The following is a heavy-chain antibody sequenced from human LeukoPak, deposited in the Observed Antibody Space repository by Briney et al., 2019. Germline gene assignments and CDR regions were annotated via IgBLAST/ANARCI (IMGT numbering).Heavy chain of an antibody. V-gene: IGHV3-23*01. D-gene: IGHD6-13*01. CDR2: ISGRDNST. CDR3: AKDLGDSSSWDDAFDI. J-gene: IGHJ3*02. Sequence: GGSLRLSCAASGFTFSSYAMSWVRQAPGKGLEWVSTISGRDNSTYYADSVKGRFTISRDNSKNTLSLQMNSLRAEDTALYYCAKDLGDSSSWDDAFDIWGQGTMVTVSS. CDR1: GFTFSSYA.